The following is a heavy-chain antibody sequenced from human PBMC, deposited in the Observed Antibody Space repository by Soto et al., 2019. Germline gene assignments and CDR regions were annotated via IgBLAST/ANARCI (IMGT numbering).Heavy chain of an antibody. D-gene: IGHD1-26*01. CDR1: GFTFSSYW. CDR2: INSDGSST. Sequence: EVQLVESGGGLVQPGGSLRLSCAASGFTFSSYWMHWVRQAPGKGLVWVSRINSDGSSTSYADSVKGRFTISRDNAKNPLYLQMNSLRAEDTAVHYCARGGSLNWYFDLWGRGTLVTVSS. V-gene: IGHV3-74*01. CDR3: ARGGSLNWYFDL. J-gene: IGHJ2*01.